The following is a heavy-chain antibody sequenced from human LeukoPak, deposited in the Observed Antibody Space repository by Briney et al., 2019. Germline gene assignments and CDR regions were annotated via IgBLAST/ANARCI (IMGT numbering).Heavy chain of an antibody. D-gene: IGHD6-19*01. CDR2: IWYDGSNK. J-gene: IGHJ4*02. CDR3: AREGIAVAGVDFDY. Sequence: GGSLRLSCAASGFTFSSYGKHWVRQAPGKGLEWVAVIWYDGSNKYYADSVKGRFTISRDNSKNTLYLQMNSLRAEDTAVYYCAREGIAVAGVDFDYWGQGTLGTVSS. V-gene: IGHV3-33*01. CDR1: GFTFSSYG.